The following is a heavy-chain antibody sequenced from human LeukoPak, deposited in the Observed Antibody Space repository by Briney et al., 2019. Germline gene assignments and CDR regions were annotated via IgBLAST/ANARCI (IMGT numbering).Heavy chain of an antibody. CDR1: GFTVSSNY. CDR2: IYSGGST. Sequence: GVSLRLSCAASGFTVSSNYMSWVRQAPGKGLEWVSVIYSGGSTYYADSVKGRFTISRDNSKNTLYLQMNSLRAEDTAVYYCARDPRRQWLYTFQHWGQGTLVTVSS. D-gene: IGHD6-19*01. J-gene: IGHJ1*01. V-gene: IGHV3-53*01. CDR3: ARDPRRQWLYTFQH.